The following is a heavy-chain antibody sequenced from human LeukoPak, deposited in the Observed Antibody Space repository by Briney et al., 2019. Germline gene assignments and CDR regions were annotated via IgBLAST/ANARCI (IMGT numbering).Heavy chain of an antibody. J-gene: IGHJ5*02. CDR1: GYTLTELS. Sequence: GASVKISCKVSGYTLTELSMHWVRQAPGKGLEWMGGFDPEDGETIYAQKFQGRVTMTEDTSTDTAYMELSSLRSEDTAVHYCATVDMITFGGVIATNWFDPWGQGTLVTVSS. CDR3: ATVDMITFGGVIATNWFDP. D-gene: IGHD3-16*02. CDR2: FDPEDGET. V-gene: IGHV1-24*01.